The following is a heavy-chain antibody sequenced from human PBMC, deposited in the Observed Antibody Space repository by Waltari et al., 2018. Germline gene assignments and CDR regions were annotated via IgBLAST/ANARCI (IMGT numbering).Heavy chain of an antibody. CDR2: IYYSGGT. J-gene: IGHJ4*02. V-gene: IGHV4-59*01. D-gene: IGHD3-3*01. CDR1: GGSISSYY. Sequence: QVQLQESGPGLVKPSETLSLTCTVSGGSISSYYWSWIRQPPGKGLEWIGYIYYSGGTNYNPSLKSRGTISVDTSKNQFSLKLSSVTAADTAVYYCARVGDFWSGPDYWGQGTLVTVSS. CDR3: ARVGDFWSGPDY.